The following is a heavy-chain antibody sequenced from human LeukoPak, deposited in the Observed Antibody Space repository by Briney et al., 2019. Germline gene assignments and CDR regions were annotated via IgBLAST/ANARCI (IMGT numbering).Heavy chain of an antibody. Sequence: PSETLSLTCAVSGDSITSYYFSWIRQPPGKGLEWIGYIYYSGSTNYNPSLKSRVTISVDTSKNQFSLKLSSVTAADTAVYYCARLLTTPTYYFDYWGQGTLVTVSS. D-gene: IGHD2-15*01. J-gene: IGHJ4*02. V-gene: IGHV4-59*01. CDR1: GDSITSYY. CDR2: IYYSGST. CDR3: ARLLTTPTYYFDY.